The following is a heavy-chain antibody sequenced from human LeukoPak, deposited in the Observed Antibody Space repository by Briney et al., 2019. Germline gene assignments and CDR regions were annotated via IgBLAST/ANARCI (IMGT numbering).Heavy chain of an antibody. CDR3: AKNGGNGNDPHLPWQNWFDP. CDR1: GFTFSSYA. V-gene: IGHV3-23*01. Sequence: PGGSLRLSCAASGFTFSSYAMSWVRQAPGKGLEWVSAISGSGGSTYYADSVKGRFTISRDNSKNTLYLQMNSLRAEDTAVYYCAKNGGNGNDPHLPWQNWFDPWGQGTLVTVSS. J-gene: IGHJ5*02. CDR2: ISGSGGST. D-gene: IGHD2-8*01.